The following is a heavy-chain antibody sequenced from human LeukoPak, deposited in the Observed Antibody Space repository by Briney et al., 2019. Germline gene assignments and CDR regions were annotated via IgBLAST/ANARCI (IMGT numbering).Heavy chain of an antibody. CDR2: IYSGGST. Sequence: GGSLRLSCAASGFTFSSYWMSWVRQAPGKGLEWVSVIYSGGSTYYADSVKGRFTISRDNSKNTLYLQMNSLRAEDTAVYYCARGHDYNGYWGQGTLVTVSS. CDR1: GFTFSSYW. J-gene: IGHJ4*02. CDR3: ARGHDYNGY. V-gene: IGHV3-53*01.